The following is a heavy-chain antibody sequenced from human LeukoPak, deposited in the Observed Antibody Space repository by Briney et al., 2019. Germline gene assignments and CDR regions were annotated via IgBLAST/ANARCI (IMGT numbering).Heavy chain of an antibody. D-gene: IGHD3-22*01. V-gene: IGHV3-7*03. CDR3: ARVLCDSSGFYSGAFDY. Sequence: GGSLRLSCAASGFTFSVYWMSWVRQAPGKGLEWVANIKRDGSEKYYVDSVKGRFTISRDNAKNSLYLQMNSLRAEDTAVYYCARVLCDSSGFYSGAFDYWGQGTLVTVSS. J-gene: IGHJ4*02. CDR2: IKRDGSEK. CDR1: GFTFSVYW.